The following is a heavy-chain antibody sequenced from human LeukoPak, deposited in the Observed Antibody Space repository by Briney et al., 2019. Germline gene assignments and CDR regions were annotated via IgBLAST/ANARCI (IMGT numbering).Heavy chain of an antibody. CDR1: SGSFSGYY. J-gene: IGHJ5*02. V-gene: IGHV4-34*01. CDR2: INHSGST. CDR3: ARMARGMVRGVTTNWFDP. Sequence: SETLSLTCAVYSGSFSGYYWSWIRQPPGKGLEWIGEINHSGSTNYNPSLKSRVTISVDTSKNQFSLKLSSVTAADTAVYYCARMARGMVRGVTTNWFDPWGQGTLVTVSS. D-gene: IGHD3-10*01.